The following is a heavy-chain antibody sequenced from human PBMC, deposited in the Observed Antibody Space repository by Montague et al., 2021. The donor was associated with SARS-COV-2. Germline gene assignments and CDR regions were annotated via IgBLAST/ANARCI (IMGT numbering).Heavy chain of an antibody. Sequence: ETLSLTCTVSGGSISSSNYDWGWIREPPGKGLEWIGSIYYSGTTYYNPSLQSRVTISVDTSKKQFSLKLSSVTAADTAVYYCARETYTSGWFQQFDYWGQGTLVTVSS. CDR3: ARETYTSGWFQQFDY. J-gene: IGHJ4*02. D-gene: IGHD6-19*01. CDR1: GGSISSSNYD. V-gene: IGHV4-39*01. CDR2: IYYSGTT.